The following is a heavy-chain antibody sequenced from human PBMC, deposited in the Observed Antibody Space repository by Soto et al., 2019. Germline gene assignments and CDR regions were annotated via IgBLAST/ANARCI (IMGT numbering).Heavy chain of an antibody. J-gene: IGHJ4*02. V-gene: IGHV1-3*01. Sequence: QVQLEQSGAEVRRSGASVKVSCKAPGYTFTTLSMHWVRQAPGQRLEWMGYINAGNGYTKYSQNFQGRVTSTRDTLAGTAYMELSSLRSEDTAVYYCASQYCGDYCSADYGGQGTLVTVSS. D-gene: IGHD2-21*02. CDR2: INAGNGYT. CDR1: GYTFTTLS. CDR3: ASQYCGDYCSADY.